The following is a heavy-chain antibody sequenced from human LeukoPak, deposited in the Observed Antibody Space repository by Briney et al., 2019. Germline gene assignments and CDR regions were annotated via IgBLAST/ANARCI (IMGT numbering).Heavy chain of an antibody. CDR1: GVPITSGGYY. CDR2: IYYSGST. Sequence: PSETLSLTCTASGVPITSGGYYWSWIRQHPGKGLEWLGYIYYSGSTYYNPSLKSRLTISLDTSKNHFSLRLTSVTAADTAVYYCARGPVRDYSNYWGQGTLVTVSS. J-gene: IGHJ4*02. CDR3: ARGPVRDYSNY. V-gene: IGHV4-31*03. D-gene: IGHD4-11*01.